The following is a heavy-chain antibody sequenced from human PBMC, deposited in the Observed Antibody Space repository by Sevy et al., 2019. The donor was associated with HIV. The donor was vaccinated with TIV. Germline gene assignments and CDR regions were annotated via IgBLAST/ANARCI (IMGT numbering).Heavy chain of an antibody. CDR1: GFTFDDYA. Sequence: GGSLRLSCAASGFTFDDYAMHWVRQAPGKGLEWVSGISWNSGGIGYADSVKGRFTISRDNAKNSLYLQMNSLRAEDTALYYCAKEARIAVAGEFDYWGQGTLVTVSS. J-gene: IGHJ4*02. CDR3: AKEARIAVAGEFDY. V-gene: IGHV3-9*01. CDR2: ISWNSGGI. D-gene: IGHD6-19*01.